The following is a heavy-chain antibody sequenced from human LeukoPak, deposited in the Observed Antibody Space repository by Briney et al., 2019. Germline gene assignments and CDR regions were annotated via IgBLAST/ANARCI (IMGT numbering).Heavy chain of an antibody. CDR1: GYTFTSYG. J-gene: IGHJ4*02. Sequence: ASVTVSFKASGYTFTSYGISWVRQAPGQGLEWMGWISAYNGNTNYAQKLQGRVTMTTDTSTSTAYMELRSLRSDDTAVYYCARVVSGWYGRGMDYWGQGTLVTVSS. CDR2: ISAYNGNT. V-gene: IGHV1-18*01. D-gene: IGHD6-19*01. CDR3: ARVVSGWYGRGMDY.